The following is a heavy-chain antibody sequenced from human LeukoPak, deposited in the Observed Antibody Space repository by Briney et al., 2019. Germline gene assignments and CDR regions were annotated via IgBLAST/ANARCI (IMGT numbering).Heavy chain of an antibody. CDR1: GYTFTSFG. D-gene: IGHD3-10*01. V-gene: IGHV1-18*01. CDR2: ISPYNGDT. Sequence: ASVKVSCKASGYTFTSFGINWVRQAPGQGLEWMGWISPYNGDTHYAQKFQGRLTMTTDTSTSAAYMDLRSLISDDTAVYYCARGGYYGSGSLPDYWGQGTLVTVSS. CDR3: ARGGYYGSGSLPDY. J-gene: IGHJ4*02.